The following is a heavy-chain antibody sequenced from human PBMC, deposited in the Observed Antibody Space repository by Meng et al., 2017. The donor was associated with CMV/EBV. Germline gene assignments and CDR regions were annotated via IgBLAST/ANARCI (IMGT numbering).Heavy chain of an antibody. J-gene: IGHJ4*02. D-gene: IGHD5-18*01. CDR2: KKYDGNKK. Sequence: LSCAASGFTFSSHWRAWVRQAPGKGLEWVTNKKYDGNKKSYIDSVKGRFTISRDNAMNSMFLLMGTLRAEDTAVYYCATTERNSYTYWGQGTLVTVSS. CDR3: ATTERNSYTY. CDR1: GFTFSSHW. V-gene: IGHV3-7*03.